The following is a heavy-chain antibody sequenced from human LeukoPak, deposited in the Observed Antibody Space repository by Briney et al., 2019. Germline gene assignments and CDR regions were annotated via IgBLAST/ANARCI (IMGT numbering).Heavy chain of an antibody. V-gene: IGHV1-2*02. J-gene: IGHJ4*02. CDR1: GYTFTGYY. CDR2: INPKSAGT. CDR3: ARTSRFGEFWSFDY. D-gene: IGHD3-10*01. Sequence: ASVKVSCKASGYTFTGYYMHWVRQAPGQGLEWMGWINPKSAGTNFAQQFHGRVTMARDTSIKTVYMEMNLVRPDDTAVYYCARTSRFGEFWSFDYWGQGTLVTVSS.